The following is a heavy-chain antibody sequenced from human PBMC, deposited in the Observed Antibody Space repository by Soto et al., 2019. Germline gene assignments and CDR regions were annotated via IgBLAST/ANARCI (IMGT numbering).Heavy chain of an antibody. V-gene: IGHV5-10-1*04. D-gene: IGHD3-3*01. CDR3: ANLDFTFGSVDVFDI. J-gene: IGHJ3*02. Sequence: PGESLKISCQGSGYRFSDYWIHWVRQVPGKGLGWMGKIDPSDSFTTYSPSFQGRVTISIDKSINTAFLRWTGLKSSDTAMYHCANLDFTFGSVDVFDIWGQGTMVTVSS. CDR2: IDPSDSFT. CDR1: GYRFSDYW.